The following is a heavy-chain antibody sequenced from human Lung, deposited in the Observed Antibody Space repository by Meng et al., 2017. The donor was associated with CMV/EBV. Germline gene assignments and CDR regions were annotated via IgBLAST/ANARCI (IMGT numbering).Heavy chain of an antibody. D-gene: IGHD6-19*01. CDR1: GGAISSSNW. CDR3: ASFPPPGKQWLVTDY. J-gene: IGHJ4*02. Sequence: GHLRHPAPGMVKPSVTRSLPCAVSGGAISSSNWWSWVRQPPGKGLEWIGEIYHSGSTNYNPSLKSRVTISVDKSKNQFSLKLSSVTAADTAVYYCASFPPPGKQWLVTDYWGQGTLVTVSS. V-gene: IGHV4-4*02. CDR2: IYHSGST.